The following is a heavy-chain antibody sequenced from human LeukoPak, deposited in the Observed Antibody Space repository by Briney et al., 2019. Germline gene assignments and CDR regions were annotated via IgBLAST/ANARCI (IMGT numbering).Heavy chain of an antibody. J-gene: IGHJ4*02. CDR2: IKSKTDGGTA. CDR3: AKRTLGTPGFFDY. V-gene: IGHV3-15*01. Sequence: GGSLRLSCAASGFTFSNAWMSWVRQAPGEGLEWVGRIKSKTDGGTADYAAPVKGRFSISRDDSKNTLDLQMNSLRAEDTAVYYCAKRTLGTPGFFDYWGQGTLVTVSS. CDR1: GFTFSNAW. D-gene: IGHD1-1*01.